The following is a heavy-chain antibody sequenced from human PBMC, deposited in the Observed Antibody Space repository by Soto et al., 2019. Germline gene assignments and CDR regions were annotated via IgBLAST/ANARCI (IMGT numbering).Heavy chain of an antibody. CDR2: ISGSGGST. J-gene: IGHJ4*02. CDR1: GFTFSSYA. CDR3: AKDLKQWLVPGFDY. Sequence: EVQLLESGGGLVQPGGSLRLSCAASGFTFSSYAMSWVRQAPGKGLEWVSGISGSGGSTYYADSVKGRFTISRDNSKNTLYLQMKSLSAEDTAVYYCAKDLKQWLVPGFDYWGQGTLVTVSS. D-gene: IGHD6-19*01. V-gene: IGHV3-23*01.